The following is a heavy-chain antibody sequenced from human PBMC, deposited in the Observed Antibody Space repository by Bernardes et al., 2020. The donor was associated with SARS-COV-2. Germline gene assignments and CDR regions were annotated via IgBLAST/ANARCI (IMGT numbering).Heavy chain of an antibody. Sequence: ASVKVSCKASGYSFINYGINWVRQAPGQGLEWMGWINTYNGNANYAQKVQGRVTMTRDTSTSTVYMEVRSLRSEDTAVYYCARDFSSGTGYKYGHPNYWGQGTLVTVSS. CDR1: GYSFINYG. CDR3: ARDFSSGTGYKYGHPNY. J-gene: IGHJ4*02. CDR2: INTYNGNA. V-gene: IGHV1-18*01. D-gene: IGHD5-12*01.